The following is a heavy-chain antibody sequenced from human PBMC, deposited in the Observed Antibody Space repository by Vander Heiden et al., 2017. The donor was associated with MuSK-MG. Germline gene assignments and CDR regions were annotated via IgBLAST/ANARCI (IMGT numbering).Heavy chain of an antibody. Sequence: QVQLVQSGAEVKKPGASVKVSCKASGYNFISYDIHWVRQATGQGLEWMGWMNPNRGHPGYAKKLQGRVTRTRNTSISNPYMELSSLSSEDTAGYCGGRGIFDCLNWYDPW. CDR1: GYNFISYD. V-gene: IGHV1-8*01. CDR3: GRGIFDCLNWYDP. CDR2: MNPNRGHP. J-gene: IGHJ5*02. D-gene: IGHD3-9*01.